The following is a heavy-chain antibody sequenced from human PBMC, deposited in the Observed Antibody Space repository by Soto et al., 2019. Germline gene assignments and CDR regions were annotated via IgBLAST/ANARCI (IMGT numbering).Heavy chain of an antibody. D-gene: IGHD5-18*01. V-gene: IGHV4-31*03. J-gene: IGHJ4*02. CDR1: GGSISSGGYY. Sequence: QVQLQESGPGLVKPSQTLSLTCTVSGGSISSGGYYWSWIRQHPGKGLEWIGYIYYSGSTYYNPSLKSRVTISVDTSKNQFSLKLSSVTAADTAVYNCARGRDTAMATTEHIDYWGQGTLVTVSS. CDR3: ARGRDTAMATTEHIDY. CDR2: IYYSGST.